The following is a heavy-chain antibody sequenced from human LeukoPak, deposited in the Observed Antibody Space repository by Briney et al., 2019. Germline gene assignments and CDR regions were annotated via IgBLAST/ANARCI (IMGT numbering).Heavy chain of an antibody. D-gene: IGHD2/OR15-2a*01. CDR2: IYSGGST. Sequence: GGSLRLSCAASGFTVSSNYMSWVRQAPGKGLEWVSIIYSGGSTYYADSVKGRFTISRHNSKNTLYLQMNSLRAEGTAVYYCARGVGAVSNIDYWGQGTLVTVSS. CDR1: GFTVSSNY. J-gene: IGHJ4*02. CDR3: ARGVGAVSNIDY. V-gene: IGHV3-53*04.